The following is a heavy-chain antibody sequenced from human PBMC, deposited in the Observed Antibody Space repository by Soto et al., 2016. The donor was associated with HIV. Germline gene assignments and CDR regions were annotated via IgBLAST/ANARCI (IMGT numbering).Heavy chain of an antibody. CDR1: GLTVSSNY. Sequence: EVQLVESGGGLVQPGGSLRLSCAASGLTVSSNYMSWVRQAPGKGLEWVSIIYSGGNTYYADSVKGRFTISRDNSKNTLYLQMNSLRAEDTAVYYCARGPYFYDGSGYYYEDYFDYWAREPWSPSPQ. CDR2: IYSGGNT. J-gene: IGHJ4*02. CDR3: ARGPYFYDGSGYYYEDYFDY. V-gene: IGHV3-66*01. D-gene: IGHD3-22*01.